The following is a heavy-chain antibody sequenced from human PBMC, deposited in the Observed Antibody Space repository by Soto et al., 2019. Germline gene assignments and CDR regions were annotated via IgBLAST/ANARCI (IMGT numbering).Heavy chain of an antibody. V-gene: IGHV3-30-3*01. J-gene: IGHJ4*02. CDR1: GFAFSSYA. Sequence: QVQLVESGGGVVQPGRSLRLSCAASGFAFSSYAMHWVRQAPGKGLEWVAVISYDGSNKYYADSVKGRFTISRDNSKNTLYLQMNSLRAEDTAVYYCARDLIPAATSGDYFDYWGQGTLVTVSS. CDR3: ARDLIPAATSGDYFDY. D-gene: IGHD2-2*01. CDR2: ISYDGSNK.